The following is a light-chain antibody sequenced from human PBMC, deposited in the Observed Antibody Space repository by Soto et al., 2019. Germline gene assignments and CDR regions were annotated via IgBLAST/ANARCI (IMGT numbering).Light chain of an antibody. V-gene: IGKV1-5*03. CDR1: QSINSW. CDR2: KTS. CDR3: QQYNSFSRT. Sequence: DIQMTQSPSTLSASVGDRVTITCRASQSINSWVAWYQQKPGKAPKLLIFKTSTLESGVPSRFSGNGSGTEFTLTISSLRPDDFATYYCQQYNSFSRTFGQGTKVEIK. J-gene: IGKJ1*01.